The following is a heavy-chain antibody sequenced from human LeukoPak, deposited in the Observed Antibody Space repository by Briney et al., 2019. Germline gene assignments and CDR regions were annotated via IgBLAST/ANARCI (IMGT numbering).Heavy chain of an antibody. J-gene: IGHJ4*02. D-gene: IGHD6-19*01. CDR2: ISGSGGST. CDR1: GFTFSSYA. CDR3: VGISSDWHGDFDY. Sequence: GGSLRLSCAASGFTFSSYAMSWVRQAPGKGLEWVSAISGSGGSTYYADSVKGRFTISRDNSKNTLYLQMSSLRAEDTAVYYCVGISSDWHGDFDYWGQGTLVTVSS. V-gene: IGHV3-23*01.